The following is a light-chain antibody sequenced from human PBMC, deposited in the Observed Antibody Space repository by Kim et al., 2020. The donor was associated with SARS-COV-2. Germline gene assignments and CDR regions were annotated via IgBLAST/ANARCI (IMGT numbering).Light chain of an antibody. CDR3: QQFSNYPQT. CDR2: YAS. J-gene: IGKJ1*01. Sequence: ASVGDKVTITCRASQDIRTAVAWYQQKLGKAPKRLIYYASSLASGVPSRFSGSGSGTDFTLTMNSLQPEDFATYYCQQFSNYPQTFGHGNKVDLK. V-gene: IGKV1D-13*01. CDR1: QDIRTA.